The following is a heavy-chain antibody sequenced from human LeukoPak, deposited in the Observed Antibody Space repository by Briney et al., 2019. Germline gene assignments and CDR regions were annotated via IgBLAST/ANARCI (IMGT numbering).Heavy chain of an antibody. J-gene: IGHJ3*02. Sequence: PGGSLRLSCAASGFTFSSYGMHWVRQAPGKGLEWVAFIRYDGSNKYYADSVKGRFTISRDNAKNSLYLQMNSLRAEDTAVYYCARKPRHSRGAFDIWGQGTMVTVSS. V-gene: IGHV3-30*02. D-gene: IGHD3-22*01. CDR1: GFTFSSYG. CDR2: IRYDGSNK. CDR3: ARKPRHSRGAFDI.